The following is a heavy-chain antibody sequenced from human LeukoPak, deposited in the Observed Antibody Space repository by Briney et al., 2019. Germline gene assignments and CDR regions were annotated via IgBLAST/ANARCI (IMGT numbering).Heavy chain of an antibody. CDR1: GFTFSIHW. CDR3: ARGIAAAGTFDH. D-gene: IGHD6-13*01. CDR2: IKQDGSEK. V-gene: IGHV3-7*04. Sequence: GGSLRLSCGASGFTFSIHWMNWVRQAPGKGLEWVANIKQDGSEKYYVDSVKDRFTISRDNAKNSLYLQLNSLRADDTAVYYCARGIAAAGTFDHWGQGTLVTVSS. J-gene: IGHJ4*02.